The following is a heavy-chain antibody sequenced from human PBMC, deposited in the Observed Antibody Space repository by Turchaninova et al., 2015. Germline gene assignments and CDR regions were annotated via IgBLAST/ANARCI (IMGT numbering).Heavy chain of an antibody. CDR1: GYSFSTSG. D-gene: IGHD3-22*01. V-gene: IGHV5-51*01. Sequence: EVQLVQSGAEVKKPGESVKIAGKGCGYSFSTSGIGGVGQIAGKVLEWMGIIYPGDSDTRYSPSFQGQVTFSADESSTTAYLQWSSLKASDTAMYYCARRYYDSSGHHDAFDIWGQGTMVTVSS. CDR2: IYPGDSDT. J-gene: IGHJ3*02. CDR3: ARRYYDSSGHHDAFDI.